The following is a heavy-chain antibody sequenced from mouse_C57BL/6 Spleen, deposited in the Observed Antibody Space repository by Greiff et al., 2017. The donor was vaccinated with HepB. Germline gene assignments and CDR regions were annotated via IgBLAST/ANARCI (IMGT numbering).Heavy chain of an antibody. J-gene: IGHJ2*01. V-gene: IGHV1-59*01. CDR3: ARGTTVVAVDY. CDR1: GYTFTSYW. D-gene: IGHD1-1*01. CDR2: IDPSDSYT. Sequence: QVQLQQPGAELVRPGTSVKLSCKASGYTFTSYWMHWVKQRPGQGLEWIGVIDPSDSYTNYNQKFKGKATLTVDTSSSTAYMQLSSLTSEDSAGYYCARGTTVVAVDYWGQGTTLTVSS.